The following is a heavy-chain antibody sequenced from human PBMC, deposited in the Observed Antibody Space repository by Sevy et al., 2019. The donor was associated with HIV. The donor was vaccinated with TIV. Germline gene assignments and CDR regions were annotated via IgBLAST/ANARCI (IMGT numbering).Heavy chain of an antibody. Sequence: GASVKVSCKASGYSFTNYIMYWVRQAPGQGLEWMGWVNTRTGDTKYSEKFQGRVSITRDTSASISHMDLRGLKSEDTAVYYCARDFCSGGSCYSAFVYWGQGTLVTVSS. J-gene: IGHJ4*02. V-gene: IGHV1-3*04. CDR1: GYSFTNYI. CDR3: ARDFCSGGSCYSAFVY. D-gene: IGHD2-15*01. CDR2: VNTRTGDT.